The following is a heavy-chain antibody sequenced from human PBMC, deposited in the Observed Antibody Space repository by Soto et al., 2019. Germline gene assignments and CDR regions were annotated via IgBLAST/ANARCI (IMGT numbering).Heavy chain of an antibody. J-gene: IGHJ4*02. V-gene: IGHV1-18*04. Sequence: ASVKVSCKASGYTFTSYGISWVRQAPGQGLEWMGWISAYNGNTNYAQKLQGRVTMTTDTSTSTACMELRSLRSDDTAVYYCARAVSIVVPAAAVDYWGQGTLVTVSS. CDR3: ARAVSIVVPAAAVDY. D-gene: IGHD2-2*01. CDR1: GYTFTSYG. CDR2: ISAYNGNT.